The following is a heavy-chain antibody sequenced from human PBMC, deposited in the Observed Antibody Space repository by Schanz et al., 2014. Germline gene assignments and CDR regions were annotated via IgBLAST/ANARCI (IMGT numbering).Heavy chain of an antibody. Sequence: QVQLLQFGGGVVQPGRSLRLSCAASGFTFSSYAMHWVRQAPGKGLEWVALISNDGSIKYYADSVEGRFTISRDNSKNTLYLQMNSLRAEDTAVYYGAKDPSHGDYDYDFDYWGQGTLVTVSS. D-gene: IGHD3-16*01. V-gene: IGHV3-30-3*01. J-gene: IGHJ4*02. CDR1: GFTFSSYA. CDR2: ISNDGSIK. CDR3: AKDPSHGDYDYDFDY.